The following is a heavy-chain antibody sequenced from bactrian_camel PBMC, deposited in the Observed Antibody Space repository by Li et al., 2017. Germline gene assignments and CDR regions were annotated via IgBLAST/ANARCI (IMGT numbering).Heavy chain of an antibody. J-gene: IGHJ4*01. CDR1: RYIYERYY. D-gene: IGHD4*01. CDR2: IDVDGGA. CDR3: ATTRFVWAGIT. V-gene: IGHV3S55*01. Sequence: HVQLVESGGGSVNAGGSLTLSCAASRYIYERYYMGWFRQAPGKEREEVAGIDVDGGAYYADSVKGRFTISQDNIKKTLYLRMDSLKPEDTGMYYCATTRFVWAGITGAGGPRSPSP.